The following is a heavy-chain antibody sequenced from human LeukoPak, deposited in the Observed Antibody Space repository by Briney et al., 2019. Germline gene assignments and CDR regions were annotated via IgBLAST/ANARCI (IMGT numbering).Heavy chain of an antibody. CDR1: GFTFSSYW. CDR2: IKQDGSEK. V-gene: IGHV3-7*03. J-gene: IGHJ4*02. CDR3: ATPRTLAYYFDY. Sequence: GGSLRLSCAASGFTFSSYWMSWVRQAPGKGLEWVANIKQDGSEKYYVDTVKGRFTISRDDAKNSLYLQMNSLRAEDTAVYYCATPRTLAYYFDYWGQGTLVTVSS. D-gene: IGHD1-14*01.